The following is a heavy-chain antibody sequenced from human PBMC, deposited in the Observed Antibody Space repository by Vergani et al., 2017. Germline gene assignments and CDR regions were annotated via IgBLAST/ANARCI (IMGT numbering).Heavy chain of an antibody. CDR3: ATPQTVTTGGMEV. V-gene: IGHV1-69-2*01. J-gene: IGHJ6*02. CDR1: GYAFHDHY. D-gene: IGHD4-17*01. Sequence: VQLVQSGAEVKKPGATMKISCKVSGYAFHDHYMHWVKQDPGKGLEWMGLVDPEDGETIYAEKFKGRVTIAADTSTDTAHLELSSLRSEDTAVYYCATPQTVTTGGMEVWGQGTTVIVSS. CDR2: VDPEDGET.